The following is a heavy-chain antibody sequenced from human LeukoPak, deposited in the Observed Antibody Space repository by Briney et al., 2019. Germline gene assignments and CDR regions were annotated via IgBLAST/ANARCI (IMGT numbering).Heavy chain of an antibody. CDR1: GFTFSSYS. CDR3: ARSGGAGYSGYDRDFDY. Sequence: PGGSLRLSCAAPGFTFSSYSMNWVRQAPGKGLEWVSSISSSSSYIYYADSVKGRFTISRDNAKNSLYLQMNSLRAEDTAVYYCARSGGAGYSGYDRDFDYWGQGTLVTVSS. CDR2: ISSSSSYI. D-gene: IGHD5-12*01. V-gene: IGHV3-21*01. J-gene: IGHJ4*02.